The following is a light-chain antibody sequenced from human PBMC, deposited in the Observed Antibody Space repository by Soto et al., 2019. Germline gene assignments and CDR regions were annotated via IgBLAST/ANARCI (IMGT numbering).Light chain of an antibody. Sequence: QAVVTQEPSFSVSPGWTVALTCCLRSGSVFTTHYPSWYQQTPGQAPRTLVYGTSTRSSGVPNRFSGSIVGDKAALTITGARSDDESDYYCLLYMGGGIWVFGGGTKLTVL. V-gene: IGLV8-61*01. CDR3: LLYMGGGIWV. CDR2: GTS. CDR1: SGSVFTTHY. J-gene: IGLJ3*02.